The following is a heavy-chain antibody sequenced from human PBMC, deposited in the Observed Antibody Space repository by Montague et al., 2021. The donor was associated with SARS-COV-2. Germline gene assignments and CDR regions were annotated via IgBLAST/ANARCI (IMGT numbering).Heavy chain of an antibody. CDR2: IYYSEST. J-gene: IGHJ5*02. V-gene: IGHV4-59*08. CDR1: GGSISSYY. CDR3: ARLEAGDSTDCGCYSSWFDP. D-gene: IGHD6-19*01. Sequence: SETLSLTCTVSGGSISSYYWSWIRQPPGKGLEWIGYIYYSESTNYNPYLKSRVTISVDTSKNQFSLKLSSVTAADTAVYYCARLEAGDSTDCGCYSSWFDPWGQGTLVTVSS.